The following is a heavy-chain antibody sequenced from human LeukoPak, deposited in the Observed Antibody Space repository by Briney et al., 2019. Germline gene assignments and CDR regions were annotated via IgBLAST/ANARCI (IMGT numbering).Heavy chain of an antibody. D-gene: IGHD5-24*01. J-gene: IGHJ4*02. CDR2: IYYSGST. Sequence: SETLSLTCTVSGGSITSYYWSWIRQPPGKGLEWIGYIYYSGSTNYNPSLKSRVTISVDTSKNQFSLKLSSVTAADTAVYYCARVDRGYNIGYWGQGTLVTVSS. CDR1: GGSITSYY. V-gene: IGHV4-59*01. CDR3: ARVDRGYNIGY.